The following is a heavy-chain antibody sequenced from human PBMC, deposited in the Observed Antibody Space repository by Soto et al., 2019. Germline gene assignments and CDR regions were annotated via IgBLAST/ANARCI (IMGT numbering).Heavy chain of an antibody. Sequence: SETLSLTCTVSGGSISGYYWSWIRQPPGKGLEWIGNVYYSGGAKYNPSVKRRVSISVDTSKNQFSLNLSSVTAADTAVYYCTRDGDGRMTTNPYYYYGMDVWRPGITVTVSS. CDR3: TRDGDGRMTTNPYYYYGMDV. J-gene: IGHJ6*02. V-gene: IGHV4-59*01. CDR1: GGSISGYY. D-gene: IGHD2-21*02. CDR2: VYYSGGA.